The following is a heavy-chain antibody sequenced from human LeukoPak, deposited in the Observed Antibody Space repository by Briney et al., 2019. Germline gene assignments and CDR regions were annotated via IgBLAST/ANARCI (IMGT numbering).Heavy chain of an antibody. CDR2: ISAYNGNT. CDR1: GYTFTSYG. V-gene: IGHV1-18*01. J-gene: IGHJ6*03. CDR3: ARDLGCSSTSCYGGSHYYYYMDV. D-gene: IGHD2-2*01. Sequence: ASVKVSCKASGYTFTSYGISWVRQAPGQGLEWMGWISAYNGNTNYAQKLQGRVTMTTDTSTSTAYMELRSLRSDDTAVYYCARDLGCSSTSCYGGSHYYYYMDVWGKGTTVTVSS.